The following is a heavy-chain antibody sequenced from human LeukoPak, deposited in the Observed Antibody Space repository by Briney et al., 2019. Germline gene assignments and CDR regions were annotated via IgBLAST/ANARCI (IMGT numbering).Heavy chain of an antibody. CDR1: AFIFSGHW. D-gene: IGHD4-17*01. CDR2: IRSKKNGGRT. J-gene: IGHJ4*02. CDR3: SNYDYGDYARDTQGGY. V-gene: IGHV3-15*06. Sequence: PGGSLRLSCEGSAFIFSGHWMNWVRQAPGKGLEWVARIRSKKNGGRTSYATPVKGRFTISRDDSGSTLFLQMNSLVAEDTAVYFCSNYDYGDYARDTQGGYWGQGTLVTVSS.